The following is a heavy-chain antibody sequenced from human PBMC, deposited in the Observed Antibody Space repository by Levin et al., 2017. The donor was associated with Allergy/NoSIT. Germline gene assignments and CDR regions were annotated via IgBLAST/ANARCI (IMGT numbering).Heavy chain of an antibody. Sequence: ETLSLTCAASGFTVSSNYMSWVRQAPGKGLEWVSVIYSGGSTYYADSVKGRFTISRDNSKNTLYLQMNSLRAEDTAVYYCARLPQLAAGIPGQHWGQGTLVTVSS. CDR3: ARLPQLAAGIPGQH. CDR2: IYSGGST. V-gene: IGHV3-53*01. J-gene: IGHJ1*01. D-gene: IGHD6-13*01. CDR1: GFTVSSNY.